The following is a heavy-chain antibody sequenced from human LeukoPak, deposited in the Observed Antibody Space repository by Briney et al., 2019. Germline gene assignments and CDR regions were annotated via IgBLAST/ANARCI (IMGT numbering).Heavy chain of an antibody. J-gene: IGHJ6*04. CDR3: ARDPPIRYFDWLPHYYYYGMDV. Sequence: GASVKVSCEASGYTFTSYGISWVRQAPGQGLEWMGWISAYNGNTNYAQKLQGRVTMTTDTSTSTAYMELRSLRSDDTAVYYCARDPPIRYFDWLPHYYYYGMDVWGKGTTVTVSS. CDR1: GYTFTSYG. CDR2: ISAYNGNT. V-gene: IGHV1-18*04. D-gene: IGHD3-9*01.